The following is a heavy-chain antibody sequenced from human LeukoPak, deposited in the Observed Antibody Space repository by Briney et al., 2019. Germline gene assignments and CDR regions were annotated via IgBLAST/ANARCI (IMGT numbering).Heavy chain of an antibody. D-gene: IGHD5-18*01. CDR2: IRYDGSNK. CDR3: AKERGYSYGFDY. CDR1: GFTFSSYG. Sequence: PGGSLRLSCAASGFTFSSYGMHWVRQAPGKGLEWVAFIRYDGSNKYYADSVKGRFTISRDKSKNTLYLQMNSLRAEDTAVYYCAKERGYSYGFDYWGQGTLVTVSS. J-gene: IGHJ4*02. V-gene: IGHV3-30*02.